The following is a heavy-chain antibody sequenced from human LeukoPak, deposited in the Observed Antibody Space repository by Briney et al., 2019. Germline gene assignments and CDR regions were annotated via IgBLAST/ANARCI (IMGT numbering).Heavy chain of an antibody. CDR3: ARSYCSGGSCYIFDH. CDR2: IYTSGST. V-gene: IGHV4-4*07. D-gene: IGHD2-15*01. J-gene: IGHJ4*02. Sequence: PSETLSLTCTVSGGSISSYYWSWIRQPAGKGLEWIGHIYTSGSTNYNPSLKSRVTLSVDTSKNQFSLKPSSVTAADTAVYYCARSYCSGGSCYIFDHWGQGTLVTVSS. CDR1: GGSISSYY.